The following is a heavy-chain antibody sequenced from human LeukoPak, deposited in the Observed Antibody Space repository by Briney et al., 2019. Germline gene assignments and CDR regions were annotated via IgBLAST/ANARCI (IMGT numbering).Heavy chain of an antibody. CDR1: GFTFSSYG. CDR2: ISYDGSNK. CDR3: GRELDGSVDY. J-gene: IGHJ4*02. V-gene: IGHV3-30*03. Sequence: GGSLRLSCAASGFTFSSYGMHWVRQAPGKGLEWMAVISYDGSNKYYADSVKGRFTISRDNSKNTLYLQMNSLRADDTAVYYCGRELDGSVDYWGQGTLVTVSS. D-gene: IGHD3-10*01.